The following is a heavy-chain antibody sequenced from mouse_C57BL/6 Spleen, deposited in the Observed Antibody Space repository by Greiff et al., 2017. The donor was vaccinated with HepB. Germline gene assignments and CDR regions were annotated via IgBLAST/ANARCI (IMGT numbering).Heavy chain of an antibody. J-gene: IGHJ3*01. V-gene: IGHV1-26*01. CDR1: GYTFTDYY. Sequence: EVKLQQSGPELVKPGASVKISCKASGYTFTDYYMNWVKQSHGKSLEWIGDINPNNGGTSYNQKFKGKATLTVDKSSSTAYMELRSLTSEDSAVYYCARMRDGYEFAYWGQGTLVTVSA. CDR2: INPNNGGT. CDR3: ARMRDGYEFAY. D-gene: IGHD2-2*01.